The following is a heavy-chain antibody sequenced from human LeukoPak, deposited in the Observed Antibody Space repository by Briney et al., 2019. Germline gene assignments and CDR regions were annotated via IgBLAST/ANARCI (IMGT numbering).Heavy chain of an antibody. CDR1: GGSISSYY. Sequence: KPSETLSLTCTVSGGSISSYYWSWIRQPPGKGLEWIGYVYYSGGTSYNPSLKSRVTISVDTSKNQFSLKLRSVTAADTAVYYCARDGYGSGSYYNGYYSYYMDVWGKGTTVTVSS. CDR2: VYYSGGT. V-gene: IGHV4-59*01. D-gene: IGHD3-10*01. CDR3: ARDGYGSGSYYNGYYSYYMDV. J-gene: IGHJ6*03.